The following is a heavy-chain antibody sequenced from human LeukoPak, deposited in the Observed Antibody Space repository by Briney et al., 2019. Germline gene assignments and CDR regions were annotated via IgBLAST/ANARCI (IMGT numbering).Heavy chain of an antibody. CDR1: GGSISGYH. CDR2: IYTSGST. J-gene: IGHJ4*02. CDR3: ARSRGHFWSGSYYFDY. D-gene: IGHD3-3*02. Sequence: SETLSLTCTVSGGSISGYHWSWIRQPAGKGLEWIGRIYTSGSTNYNPSLKSRVTMSVDTSKNQFSLKLSSVTAADTAVYYCARSRGHFWSGSYYFDYWGQGTLVTVSS. V-gene: IGHV4-4*07.